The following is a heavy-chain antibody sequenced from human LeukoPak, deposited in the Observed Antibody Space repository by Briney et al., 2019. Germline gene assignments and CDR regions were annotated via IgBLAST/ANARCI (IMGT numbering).Heavy chain of an antibody. Sequence: PGGSLRLSCAASGFTFSSYAMSWVRQAPGKGLEWVSSLSGSGGSPNYANSEKGRFTISRDNSKNTLYLQMNSLRAEDTAVYYCANALGGGNTWYYFDCWGQGTLVTVSS. CDR1: GFTFSSYA. CDR2: LSGSGGSP. J-gene: IGHJ4*02. D-gene: IGHD6-13*01. V-gene: IGHV3-23*01. CDR3: ANALGGGNTWYYFDC.